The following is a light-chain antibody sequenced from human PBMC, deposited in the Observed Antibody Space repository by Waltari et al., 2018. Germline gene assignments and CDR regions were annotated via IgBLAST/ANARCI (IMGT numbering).Light chain of an antibody. CDR3: QQYNDWPPMYT. CDR2: GAS. V-gene: IGKV3-15*01. Sequence: EIVMTQSPATLSVSPGERATLTCRASQSVSTNLAWYQQKPGQAPRLLIYGASTRATGIPARFSGGGSGTEFTLTISSLQSEDFAVYYCQQYNDWPPMYTFGQGTKL. J-gene: IGKJ2*01. CDR1: QSVSTN.